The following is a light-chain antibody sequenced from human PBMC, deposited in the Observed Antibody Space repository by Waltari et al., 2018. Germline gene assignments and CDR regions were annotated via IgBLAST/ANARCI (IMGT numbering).Light chain of an antibody. Sequence: FVLTQSPDSLSLSAGERATLSCRSSQDIKKFLAWYQQKPGQAPRLIIHDASTRSTVIPARFSGSGSGTDFTLTISSVEPEDFAVYYCQQRSNWPRISFGQGTRLELK. V-gene: IGKV3-11*01. CDR2: DAS. CDR3: QQRSNWPRIS. CDR1: QDIKKF. J-gene: IGKJ5*01.